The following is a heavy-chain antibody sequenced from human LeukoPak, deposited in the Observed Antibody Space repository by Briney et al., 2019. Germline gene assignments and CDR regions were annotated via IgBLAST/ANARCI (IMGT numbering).Heavy chain of an antibody. D-gene: IGHD5-24*01. CDR2: IKQDGSRK. Sequence: GGSLRLSCAASGFPFSSYWMTWVRQAPGKGLEWVANIKQDGSRKSYVDSVKGRFTISRDNAKNSLYLQMNSLRAEDTAIYYCTRVGYIDEGIDYWGQGTLVTVSS. CDR3: TRVGYIDEGIDY. CDR1: GFPFSSYW. J-gene: IGHJ4*02. V-gene: IGHV3-7*04.